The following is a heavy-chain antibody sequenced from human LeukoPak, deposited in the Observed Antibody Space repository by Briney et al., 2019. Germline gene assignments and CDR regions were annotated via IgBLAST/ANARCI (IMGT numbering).Heavy chain of an antibody. CDR2: IIPIFGTA. Sequence: SVKVSCKASGGTFSSYAISWVRQAPGQGLEWMGGIIPIFGTANYAQKLQGRVTITADESTSTAYMELSSLRSEDTAVYYCARASSGYYAFDIWGQGTMVTVSS. J-gene: IGHJ3*02. V-gene: IGHV1-69*13. CDR3: ARASSGYYAFDI. D-gene: IGHD3-22*01. CDR1: GGTFSSYA.